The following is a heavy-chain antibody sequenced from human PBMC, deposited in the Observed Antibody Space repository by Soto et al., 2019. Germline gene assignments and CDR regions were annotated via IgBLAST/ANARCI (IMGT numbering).Heavy chain of an antibody. V-gene: IGHV1-69*02. D-gene: IGHD6-19*01. J-gene: IGHJ4*02. CDR3: ARGRSSGWSDY. CDR2: IIPILGIA. Sequence: QVQLVQSGAEVKKPGSLVKVSCKASGGTFSSYTISWVRQAPGQGLEWMGRIIPILGIANYAQKFQGRVTITADKSTSTAYMELSSLRSEDTAVYYCARGRSSGWSDYWGQGTLVTVSS. CDR1: GGTFSSYT.